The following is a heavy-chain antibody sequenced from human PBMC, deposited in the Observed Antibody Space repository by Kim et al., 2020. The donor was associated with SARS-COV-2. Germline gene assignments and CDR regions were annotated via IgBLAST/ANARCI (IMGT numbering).Heavy chain of an antibody. Sequence: ASVKVSCKASGYTFTDYYMHWVRQAPGQGLEWMGRINPNNGATIYAQKFLGRVTMTRDTSINTAYMELSTLTSDDTAVYYCAGGKITTVTTTDYWGQGTLVTVSS. D-gene: IGHD4-17*01. CDR1: GYTFTDYY. V-gene: IGHV1-2*06. CDR2: INPNNGAT. CDR3: AGGKITTVTTTDY. J-gene: IGHJ4*02.